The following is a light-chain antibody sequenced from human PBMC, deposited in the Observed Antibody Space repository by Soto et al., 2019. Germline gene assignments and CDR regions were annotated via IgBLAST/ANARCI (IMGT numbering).Light chain of an antibody. CDR1: SSDVGGYHY. Sequence: QYALTQPPSASGSPGQSVTISCTGTSSDVGGYHYVSWYQRHPGKAPKLMIYEVTKRPSGVPDRFSGSKSGNTASLTVSGLQAEDEADYYCGTWDSSLSAVVFGGGTKLTVL. CDR3: GTWDSSLSAVV. J-gene: IGLJ2*01. V-gene: IGLV2-8*01. CDR2: EVT.